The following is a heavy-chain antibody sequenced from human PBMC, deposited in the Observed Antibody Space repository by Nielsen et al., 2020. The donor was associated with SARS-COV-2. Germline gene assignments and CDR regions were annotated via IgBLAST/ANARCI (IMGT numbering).Heavy chain of an antibody. J-gene: IGHJ6*02. CDR1: GFTFDDYA. Sequence: GGSLRLSCAASGFTFDDYAMHWVRQAPGKGLEWVSGISWNSGSIGYADSVKGRFTISRDNAKNSLYLQMNSLRAEDTALYYCAKDGYYRTAYYYYGMDVWGQGTTVTVSS. V-gene: IGHV3-9*01. CDR3: AKDGYYRTAYYYYGMDV. CDR2: ISWNSGSI. D-gene: IGHD2/OR15-2a*01.